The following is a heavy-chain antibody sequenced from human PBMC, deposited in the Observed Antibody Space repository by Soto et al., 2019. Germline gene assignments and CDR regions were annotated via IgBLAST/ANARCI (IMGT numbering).Heavy chain of an antibody. CDR1: GFTFSSYA. D-gene: IGHD4-17*01. Sequence: PGGSLRLSCAASGFTFSSYATSWARQAPGKGLEWVSAISGSGGSTYYADSVKGRFTISRDNSKNTLYLQMNSLRAEDTAVYYCAKDYGDSNWFDPWGQGTLVTVSS. V-gene: IGHV3-23*01. CDR2: ISGSGGST. J-gene: IGHJ5*02. CDR3: AKDYGDSNWFDP.